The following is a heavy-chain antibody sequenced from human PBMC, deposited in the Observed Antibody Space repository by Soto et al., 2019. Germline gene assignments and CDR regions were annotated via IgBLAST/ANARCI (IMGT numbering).Heavy chain of an antibody. CDR1: GYSIASGYY. CDR2: IYHAGSV. CDR3: ARTFDYYGMDV. V-gene: IGHV4-38-2*01. J-gene: IGHJ6*02. Sequence: PSETLSLTCAVSGYSIASGYYWAWIRQSPGKGLEWIGSIYHAGSVYYTPSLNSRVAVSLDTSKKHFSRTLTSVTAADTAVYYCARTFDYYGMDVWGQGTTVTVSS.